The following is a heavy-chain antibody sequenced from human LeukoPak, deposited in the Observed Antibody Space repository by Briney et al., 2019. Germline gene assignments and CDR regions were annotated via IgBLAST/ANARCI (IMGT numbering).Heavy chain of an antibody. V-gene: IGHV3-53*01. J-gene: IGHJ4*02. CDR2: IYSGGST. Sequence: GGSLRLSCTVSGFTVSSDSMSWVRQAPGKGLEWVSFIYSGGSTHYSDSVKGRFTISRDNSKNTLYLQMNSLRAEDTALYYCARRAGAYSHPYDYWGQGTLVTVSS. CDR3: ARRAGAYSHPYDY. CDR1: GFTVSSDS. D-gene: IGHD4/OR15-4a*01.